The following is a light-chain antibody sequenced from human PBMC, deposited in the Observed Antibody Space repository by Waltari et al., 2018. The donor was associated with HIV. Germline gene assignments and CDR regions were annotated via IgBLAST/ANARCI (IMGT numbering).Light chain of an antibody. Sequence: SALTQPPSVSGAPGQRVTISCTRHRSNIGAGHFVHWYHPLPGTAPKLLVYSDINRPSGVPDRFSGSKSGTSASLVITGLQAEDEADYYCQSYDSSLRASVFGGGTKLTVL. V-gene: IGLV1-40*01. CDR1: RSNIGAGHF. J-gene: IGLJ2*01. CDR2: SDI. CDR3: QSYDSSLRASV.